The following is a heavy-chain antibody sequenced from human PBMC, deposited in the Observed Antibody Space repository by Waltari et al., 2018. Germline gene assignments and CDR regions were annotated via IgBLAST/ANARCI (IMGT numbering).Heavy chain of an antibody. CDR3: AKGPTVTTWGGY. D-gene: IGHD4-17*01. V-gene: IGHV3-30*02. CDR2: IRYDGSKK. Sequence: QVQLVESGGGVVQPGGSLRLSCAASGFTFSSYGMHWVRQAPGKGLEWVAFIRYDGSKKYYADSVKGRFTISRDNSKNTLYLQMNSLRAEDTAVYYCAKGPTVTTWGGYWGQGTLVTVSS. CDR1: GFTFSSYG. J-gene: IGHJ4*02.